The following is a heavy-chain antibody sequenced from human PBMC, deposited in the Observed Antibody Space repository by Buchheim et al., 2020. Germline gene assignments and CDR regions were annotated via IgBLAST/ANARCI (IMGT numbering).Heavy chain of an antibody. CDR1: GGTFSSYA. Sequence: QVQLVQSGAEVKKPGSSVKVSCKASGGTFSSYAISWVRQAPGQGLEWMGRIIPILGIANYAQKFQGRVTTNADKSTSTAYMELSSLRSEDTAVYYCARDDATIFGVVPNWFDPWGQGTL. D-gene: IGHD3-3*01. V-gene: IGHV1-69*04. CDR2: IIPILGIA. CDR3: ARDDATIFGVVPNWFDP. J-gene: IGHJ5*02.